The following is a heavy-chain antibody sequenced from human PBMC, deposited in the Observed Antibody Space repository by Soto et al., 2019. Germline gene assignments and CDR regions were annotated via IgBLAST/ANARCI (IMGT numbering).Heavy chain of an antibody. Sequence: QLVQSGSEVQKPGSSVKVSCQASGGTFSGYVVTWVRQAPGQGLEWMGEFVPLFGTTNYAQRCSGRITITAEESTSTAYMELRTLRSDDTAVYYCATHGLGVSSPPYFDNWGQGTLVTVSS. J-gene: IGHJ4*02. D-gene: IGHD3-16*01. V-gene: IGHV1-69*01. CDR3: ATHGLGVSSPPYFDN. CDR1: GGTFSGYV. CDR2: FVPLFGTT.